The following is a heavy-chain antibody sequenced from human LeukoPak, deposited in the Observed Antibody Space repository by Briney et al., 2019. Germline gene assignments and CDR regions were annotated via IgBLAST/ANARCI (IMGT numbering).Heavy chain of an antibody. CDR2: ISGSGGST. Sequence: PGGSLRLSCAASRFTFSNYAMSWVRQAPGKGLAWVSGISGSGGSTYYADSVKGRFTISRDNSKNTLYLQMNSLRAEDTAVYYCARGIRGYCSGGSCYSGYFQHWGQGTLVTVSS. CDR1: RFTFSNYA. CDR3: ARGIRGYCSGGSCYSGYFQH. D-gene: IGHD2-15*01. V-gene: IGHV3-23*01. J-gene: IGHJ1*01.